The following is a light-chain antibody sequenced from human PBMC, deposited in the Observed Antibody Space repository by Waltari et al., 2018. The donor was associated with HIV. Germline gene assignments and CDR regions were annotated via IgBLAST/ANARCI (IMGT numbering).Light chain of an antibody. CDR3: QTWDTGIL. CDR2: LNSDGSH. V-gene: IGLV4-69*01. J-gene: IGLJ2*01. CDR1: SGHSSYA. Sequence: QLALTQSPSASASLGASVKLTCTLSSGHSSYAIAWHQQQPEKGPRYLMKLNSDGSHSKGDGIPDRFSGSSSGAERYLAISSLQSEDEADYYCQTWDTGILFGGGTKLTVL.